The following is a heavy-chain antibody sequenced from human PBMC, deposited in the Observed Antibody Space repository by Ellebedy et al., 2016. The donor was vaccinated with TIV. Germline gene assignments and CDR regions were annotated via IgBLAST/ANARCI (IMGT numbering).Heavy chain of an antibody. V-gene: IGHV3-23*01. D-gene: IGHD2-8*01. CDR3: AKDGRGTNPGHFDY. CDR2: ISGSAGST. CDR1: GFTFNSYV. J-gene: IGHJ4*02. Sequence: GESLKISCAASGFTFNSYVMSWVRQAPGKGLEWVSAISGSAGSTYYADSVKGRSTISRDNSKNTLFLQMNSLRAEDTAVYYCAKDGRGTNPGHFDYWGQGTLVTVSS.